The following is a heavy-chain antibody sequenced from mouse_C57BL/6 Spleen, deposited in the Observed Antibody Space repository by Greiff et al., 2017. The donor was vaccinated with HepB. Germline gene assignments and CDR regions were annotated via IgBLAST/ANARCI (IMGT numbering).Heavy chain of an antibody. D-gene: IGHD1-1*01. V-gene: IGHV14-2*01. J-gene: IGHJ1*03. CDR1: GFNIKDYY. Sequence: EVQLQQSGAELVKPGASVKLSCTASGFNIKDYYMHWVKQRTEQGLEWIGRIDPEDGETKYAPKFQGNATITADTSSNTAYLPLSSLTSEDTAVYYCASYYGSSPYWYFDVWGTGTTVTVSS. CDR2: IDPEDGET. CDR3: ASYYGSSPYWYFDV.